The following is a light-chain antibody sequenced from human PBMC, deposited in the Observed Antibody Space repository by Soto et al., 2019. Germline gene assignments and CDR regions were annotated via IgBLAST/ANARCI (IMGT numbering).Light chain of an antibody. Sequence: DIQMTQSPSSLSASVGDTVTITCRASQSIGTYLNWYQHKPGTAPKLLIYAASSLQSGVPSRFSGSGSGTEFTLTISSLQPEDFATYYCLQHNSYPLTFGQGTRLEIK. V-gene: IGKV1-17*01. CDR3: LQHNSYPLT. CDR1: QSIGTY. CDR2: AAS. J-gene: IGKJ5*01.